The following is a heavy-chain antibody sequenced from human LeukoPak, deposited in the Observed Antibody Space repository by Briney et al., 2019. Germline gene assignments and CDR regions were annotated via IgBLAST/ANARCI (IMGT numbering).Heavy chain of an antibody. CDR2: ISASGGST. Sequence: GPCLTPAWAASGFSFSSSAISWVRQAPGEGLEWVLAISASGGSTYYADSVKGRFTISRDNSKNTLYLQMNSLRAEDTAVYYCAKVLAVPPYYFDYWGQGTLVTVSS. CDR3: AKVLAVPPYYFDY. J-gene: IGHJ4*02. D-gene: IGHD6-19*01. V-gene: IGHV3-23*01. CDR1: GFSFSSSA.